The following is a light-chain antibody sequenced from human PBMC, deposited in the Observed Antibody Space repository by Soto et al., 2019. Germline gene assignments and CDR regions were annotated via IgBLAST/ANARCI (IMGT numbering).Light chain of an antibody. CDR2: EVS. CDR1: SSDVGGYNY. V-gene: IGLV2-14*01. CDR3: SSYTSSSTAV. Sequence: QSVLTQPASVSGSPGQSITISCTGTSSDVGGYNYVSWYQHHPGKAPKLMIYEVSNRPSGVSNRFSGSKSGNTASLTISGLQAEDEADYYCSSYTSSSTAVFGGGTLLTVL. J-gene: IGLJ7*01.